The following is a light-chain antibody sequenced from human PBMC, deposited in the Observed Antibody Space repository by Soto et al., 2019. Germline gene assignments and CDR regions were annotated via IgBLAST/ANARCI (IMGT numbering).Light chain of an antibody. CDR3: QQYNSYSWT. CDR1: QSVAGN. CDR2: GVS. Sequence: EIVMTQSLATLSVSPGEAAILSCRASQSVAGNLAWYQQKPGQPPRLLIYGVSTRATGVPARFSGSGSGTEFTLTISSLQPDDFATYYCQQYNSYSWTFGQGTKVDIK. J-gene: IGKJ1*01. V-gene: IGKV3-15*01.